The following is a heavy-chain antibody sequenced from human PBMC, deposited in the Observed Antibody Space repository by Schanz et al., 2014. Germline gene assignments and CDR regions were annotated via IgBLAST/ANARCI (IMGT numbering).Heavy chain of an antibody. V-gene: IGHV3-9*02. D-gene: IGHD3-10*01. J-gene: IGHJ6*03. Sequence: EVPVVESGGGLVQPGGSLRLSFTASGFNSDDYAMHWVRQAPGKGLEWVSNIPWNGAAIGYAGSVRGRFTISRDSAKNSLYLQMNSLRPEDTALYYCARGSRSGSKVMDVWGKGTTVTVSS. CDR1: GFNSDDYA. CDR3: ARGSRSGSKVMDV. CDR2: IPWNGAAI.